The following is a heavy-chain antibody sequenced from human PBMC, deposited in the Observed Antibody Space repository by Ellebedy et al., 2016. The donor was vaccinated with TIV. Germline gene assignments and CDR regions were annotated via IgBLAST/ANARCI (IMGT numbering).Heavy chain of an antibody. CDR2: IKEDGSEK. CDR1: GFTFSSYW. Sequence: GGSLRLSCAASGFTFSSYWMSWVRQAPGKGLEWVANIKEDGSEKYYGDSVKGRFTISRDNAKNSLYLQMNSLKTEDSAVYYCTTLWFGESFSGAGSFDDWGQGTLVSVSS. CDR3: TTLWFGESFSGAGSFDD. V-gene: IGHV3-7*03. D-gene: IGHD3-10*01. J-gene: IGHJ4*02.